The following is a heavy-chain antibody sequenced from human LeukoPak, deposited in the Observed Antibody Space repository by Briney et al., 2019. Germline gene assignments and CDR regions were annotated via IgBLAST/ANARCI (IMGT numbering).Heavy chain of an antibody. J-gene: IGHJ4*02. CDR2: IRYDGSNK. Sequence: PGGSLRLSCAASGFTFSSYGMHWVRQAPDKGLEWVAFIRYDGSNKYYADSVKGRFTISRDNSKNTLYLQMNSLRAEDTAVYYCVRAKIPAAGGFDYWGQGTLVTVSS. V-gene: IGHV3-30*02. CDR3: VRAKIPAAGGFDY. D-gene: IGHD2-2*01. CDR1: GFTFSSYG.